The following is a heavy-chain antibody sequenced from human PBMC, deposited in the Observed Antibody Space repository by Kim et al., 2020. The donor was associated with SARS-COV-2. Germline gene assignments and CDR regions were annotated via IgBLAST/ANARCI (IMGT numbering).Heavy chain of an antibody. CDR2: IYSGGST. Sequence: GGSLRLSCAASGFTVSSNYMSWVRQAPGKGLEWVSVIYSGGSTYYADSVKGRFTISRDNSKNTLYLQMNSLRAEDTAVYYCARDRSTTPSSFDYWGQGTLVTVSS. V-gene: IGHV3-66*01. D-gene: IGHD1-1*01. J-gene: IGHJ4*02. CDR1: GFTVSSNY. CDR3: ARDRSTTPSSFDY.